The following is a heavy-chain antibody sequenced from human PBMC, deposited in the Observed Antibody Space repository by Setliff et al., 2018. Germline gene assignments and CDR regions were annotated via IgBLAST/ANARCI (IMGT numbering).Heavy chain of an antibody. D-gene: IGHD3-9*01. CDR3: ARERYFDWFFED. CDR2: INHSGST. Sequence: SETLSLTCTVYGGSFSDYYWGWIRQPPGKGLEWIAEINHSGSTNYNPSLKSRVTISVDTSTNQFSLKLGSVTAADTAVYYCARERYFDWFFEDWGHGTLVT. V-gene: IGHV4-34*01. J-gene: IGHJ4*01. CDR1: GGSFSDYY.